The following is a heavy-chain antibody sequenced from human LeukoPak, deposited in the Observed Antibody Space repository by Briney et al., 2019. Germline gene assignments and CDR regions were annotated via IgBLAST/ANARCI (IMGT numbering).Heavy chain of an antibody. Sequence: ASVKVSCKVSGYTLTELSMHWVRQAPGKGLEWMGGFDPEDGETIYAQKFQGRVTMTEDTSTDTAYMELSSLRSEDTAVYYCATDPFWGSAFDYWGQGTLVTVSS. CDR3: ATDPFWGSAFDY. CDR1: GYTLTELS. V-gene: IGHV1-24*01. CDR2: FDPEDGET. J-gene: IGHJ4*02. D-gene: IGHD3-10*01.